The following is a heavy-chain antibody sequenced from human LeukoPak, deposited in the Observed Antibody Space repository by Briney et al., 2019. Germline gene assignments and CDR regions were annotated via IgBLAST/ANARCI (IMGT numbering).Heavy chain of an antibody. J-gene: IGHJ4*02. CDR2: ISYDGSNK. CDR1: GFTFSSYG. Sequence: PGGSLRLSCAASGFTFSSYGMHWVRQAPGKGLEWVAVISYDGSNKYYADSVKGRFTISRDNSKNTLYLQMNSLRAEDTAVYYCAKDATYDILTGIDYWGQGTLVTVSS. V-gene: IGHV3-30*18. CDR3: AKDATYDILTGIDY. D-gene: IGHD3-9*01.